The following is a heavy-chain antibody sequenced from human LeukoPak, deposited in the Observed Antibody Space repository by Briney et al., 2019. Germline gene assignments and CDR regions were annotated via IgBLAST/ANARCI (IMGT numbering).Heavy chain of an antibody. D-gene: IGHD3-10*01. V-gene: IGHV1-24*01. CDR3: ATGGRGATTRRNVPPYLWFGEPPSVGWFDP. Sequence: ASVKVSCKVSGYTLTELSMHWVRQAPGKGLEWMGGFDPEDGETIYAQKFQDRVTMTEDTSTDTAYMELSSLRSEDTAVYYCATGGRGATTRRNVPPYLWFGEPPSVGWFDPWGQGTLVSVSS. CDR2: FDPEDGET. CDR1: GYTLTELS. J-gene: IGHJ5*02.